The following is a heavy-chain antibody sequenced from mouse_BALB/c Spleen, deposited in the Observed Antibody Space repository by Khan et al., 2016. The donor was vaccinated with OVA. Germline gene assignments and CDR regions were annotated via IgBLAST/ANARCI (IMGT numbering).Heavy chain of an antibody. CDR1: GFTFSNYG. D-gene: IGHD1-1*01. CDR2: IVGETSTI. Sequence: EVELVESGGGLVQPGGSRKLPCAASGFTFSNYGMHWVRQAPEKGLEWVAFIVGETSTIYNADTVKGRFTISRDNPKNTLFLQMTSLMSEDTARYYCATSYFYGYYFDYWGPGTTLTVSS. CDR3: ATSYFYGYYFDY. V-gene: IGHV5-17*02. J-gene: IGHJ2*01.